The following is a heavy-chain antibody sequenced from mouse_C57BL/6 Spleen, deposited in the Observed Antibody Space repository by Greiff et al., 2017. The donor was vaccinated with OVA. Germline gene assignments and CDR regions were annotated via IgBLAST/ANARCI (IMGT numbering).Heavy chain of an antibody. CDR3: ARGGEYGNWLAY. CDR1: GFTFSAYY. Sequence: EVKLVESEGGLVQPGSSMKLSCTASGFTFSAYYMAWVRQVPEKGLEWVANINNDGSSTYYLDSLKSRFIISRDNAYNMLYLQMSSLKYEDTATYDGARGGEYGNWLAYWGQGTLVTVSA. V-gene: IGHV5-16*01. J-gene: IGHJ3*01. D-gene: IGHD2-1*01. CDR2: INNDGSST.